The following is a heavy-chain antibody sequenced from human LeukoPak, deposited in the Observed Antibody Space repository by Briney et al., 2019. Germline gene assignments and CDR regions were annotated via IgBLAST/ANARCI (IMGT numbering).Heavy chain of an antibody. CDR3: ITPLPYSAQ. D-gene: IGHD2-21*01. V-gene: IGHV3-15*01. Sequence: PGGSLRLSCAASGFTFNDYYMSWIRQAPGKGLEWVGRIKPKTDGETTEYAAPVKDRFSISRDDSKSMMYLQMNSLKTEDTAVYYCITPLPYSAQGGQGTLVTVSS. CDR1: GFTFNDYY. J-gene: IGHJ4*02. CDR2: IKPKTDGETT.